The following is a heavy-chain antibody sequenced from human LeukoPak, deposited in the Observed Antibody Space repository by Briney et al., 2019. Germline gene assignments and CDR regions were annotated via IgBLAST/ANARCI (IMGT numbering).Heavy chain of an antibody. D-gene: IGHD6-19*01. Sequence: ASVKVSCKASGGTFSSYAISWVRQAPGQGLEWMGGIIPIFGTANYAQKFQGRVTITADESTSTAYMELSSLRSEDTAVYYCARSKGIAVADFDYRGQGTLVTVPS. J-gene: IGHJ4*02. CDR3: ARSKGIAVADFDY. V-gene: IGHV1-69*13. CDR2: IIPIFGTA. CDR1: GGTFSSYA.